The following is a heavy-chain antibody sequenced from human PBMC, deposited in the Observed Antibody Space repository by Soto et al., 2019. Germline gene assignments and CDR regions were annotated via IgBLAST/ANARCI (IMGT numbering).Heavy chain of an antibody. Sequence: GESLKISCKGSGYSFTSYWIGWVRQMPGKGLEWMGIIYPGDSDTRYSPSFQGQVTISADKSISTAYLQWSSLKASDPAMYYCARQRAVAGTGDAFDIWGQGTMVTVSS. D-gene: IGHD6-19*01. CDR3: ARQRAVAGTGDAFDI. V-gene: IGHV5-51*01. J-gene: IGHJ3*02. CDR1: GYSFTSYW. CDR2: IYPGDSDT.